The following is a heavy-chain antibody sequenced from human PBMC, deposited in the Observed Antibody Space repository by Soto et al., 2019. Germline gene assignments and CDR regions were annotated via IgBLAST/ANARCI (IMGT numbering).Heavy chain of an antibody. D-gene: IGHD2-2*01. CDR2: INPDAGAT. J-gene: IGHJ5*02. Sequence: QVQLVQSGAEVKKPGASGTVSCKASAYSFTTYHIHWVRQAPGQGLEWMGLINPDAGATQYAQRFQGRIRLTSYTSTSTVYMEVRSLRFEDSPVYYCARGDIVLVPASEGNWFDPWGQGTLVTVSS. CDR1: AYSFTTYH. V-gene: IGHV1-46*01. CDR3: ARGDIVLVPASEGNWFDP.